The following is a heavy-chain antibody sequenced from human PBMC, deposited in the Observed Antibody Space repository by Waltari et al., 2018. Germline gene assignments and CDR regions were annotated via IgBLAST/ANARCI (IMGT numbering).Heavy chain of an antibody. CDR2: ILPIFGTA. Sequence: QVQLVQSGAEVKKPGSSVKVSCKASGGTFSSYAISWVRQAPGQGLEWMGGILPIFGTANYAQKFQGRVTITADESTSTAYMELSSLRSEDTAVYYCAQQNRPLYGSGSPHPYYYYGMDVWGQGTTVTVAS. V-gene: IGHV1-69*01. J-gene: IGHJ6*02. CDR3: AQQNRPLYGSGSPHPYYYYGMDV. CDR1: GGTFSSYA. D-gene: IGHD3-10*01.